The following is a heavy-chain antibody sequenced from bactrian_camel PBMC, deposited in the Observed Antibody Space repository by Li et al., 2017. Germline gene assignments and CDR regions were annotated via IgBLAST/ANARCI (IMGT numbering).Heavy chain of an antibody. V-gene: IGHV3S26*01. CDR1: GYTHSRYC. CDR2: IDSDGST. J-gene: IGHJ4*01. D-gene: IGHD6*01. CDR3: ARIMVVEYGGSWSDY. Sequence: HVQLVESGGGSVQSGGSLRLSCVASGYTHSRYCMGWFRQAPGKEREGVAGIDSDGSTSYAESVKGRFTISQDNAKNTLYLQMNSLKSEDTALYYCARIMVVEYGGSWSDYWGQGTQVTVS.